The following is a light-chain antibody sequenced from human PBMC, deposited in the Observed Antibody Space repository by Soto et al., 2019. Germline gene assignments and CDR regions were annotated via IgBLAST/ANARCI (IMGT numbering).Light chain of an antibody. J-gene: IGKJ4*01. V-gene: IGKV3-20*01. CDR2: DAS. Sequence: EIGWTQSPGTLSLSPGERATLSCRASQSVANNYLAWYQQKPGQAPRFLMYDASSRATGIPDRFSGSGSGTDFTLTISRLEPEDFAVYYCEQYGSTPLTFGGGTKVEIK. CDR1: QSVANNY. CDR3: EQYGSTPLT.